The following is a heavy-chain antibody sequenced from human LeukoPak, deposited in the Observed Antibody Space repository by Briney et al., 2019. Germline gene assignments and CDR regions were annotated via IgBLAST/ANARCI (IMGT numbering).Heavy chain of an antibody. CDR2: ISAYNGNT. D-gene: IGHD3-10*01. J-gene: IGHJ3*02. V-gene: IGHV1-18*01. Sequence: ASVTVSCKASGYTFTSYSICWVRQAPGQGLEWMGWISAYNGNTNYAQQLQGRVSMTPDASTSTAYMELRSLRSDDTAVYYCARVGDMVRGVIITDAFDIWGQGTMV. CDR1: GYTFTSYS. CDR3: ARVGDMVRGVIITDAFDI.